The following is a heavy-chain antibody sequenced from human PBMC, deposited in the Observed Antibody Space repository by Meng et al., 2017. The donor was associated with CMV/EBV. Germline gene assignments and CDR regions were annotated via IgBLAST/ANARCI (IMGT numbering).Heavy chain of an antibody. Sequence: KLSCTASGGPFSSYAISWVRQAPGQGLEWLGGIIPIFGTASYAQKFQGRVTITADKSTSTAYMELSSLRSEDTAVYYCAIGSQLGGYWGQGTLVTVSS. CDR3: AIGSQLGGY. J-gene: IGHJ4*02. D-gene: IGHD1-1*01. CDR2: IIPIFGTA. CDR1: GGPFSSYA. V-gene: IGHV1-69*06.